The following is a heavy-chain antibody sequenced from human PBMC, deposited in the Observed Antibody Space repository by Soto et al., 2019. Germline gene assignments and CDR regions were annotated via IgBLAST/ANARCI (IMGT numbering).Heavy chain of an antibody. D-gene: IGHD6-19*01. Sequence: QMPLVQSGPEVKKPGTSVKVSCQASGFTFTSSAVQWVRQARGQPLEWIGWIVLGNGNTNYAQNFQGRVTITRDKSTSTAYMDLSGLTSDDTAMYYCAARLSNIGWYWLDAWGQGTQVTVSS. CDR3: AARLSNIGWYWLDA. CDR2: IVLGNGNT. CDR1: GFTFTSSA. J-gene: IGHJ5*02. V-gene: IGHV1-58*01.